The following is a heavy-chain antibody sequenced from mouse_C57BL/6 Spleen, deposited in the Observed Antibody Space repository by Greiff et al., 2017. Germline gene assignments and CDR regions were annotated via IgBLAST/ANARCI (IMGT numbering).Heavy chain of an antibody. CDR2: IDPNSGGT. J-gene: IGHJ2*01. CDR3: AKDYGRYDFDY. D-gene: IGHD1-1*01. CDR1: GYTFTSYW. Sequence: QVQLQQPGAELVKPGASVKLSCKASGYTFTSYWMHWVKQRPGRGLEWIGSIDPNSGGTKYNEKFKGKATLTVDKSSSTAYMQLSSLTSEDSAVYCCAKDYGRYDFDYWGQGTTLTVSS. V-gene: IGHV1-72*01.